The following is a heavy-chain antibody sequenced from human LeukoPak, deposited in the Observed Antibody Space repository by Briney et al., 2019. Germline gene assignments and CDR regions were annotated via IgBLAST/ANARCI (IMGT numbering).Heavy chain of an antibody. V-gene: IGHV5-51*01. D-gene: IGHD4-11*01. CDR1: GTRFTSYW. Sequence: GESLKISCKGSGTRFTSYWIGWVRRMPGKGLEWMGIIYPGDSGTRYSPSFQGQVTISADKSIRTAYLQWSSLKASDTAMYYCATSTVTTSGVRLAFDIWGQGTMVTVSS. J-gene: IGHJ3*02. CDR2: IYPGDSGT. CDR3: ATSTVTTSGVRLAFDI.